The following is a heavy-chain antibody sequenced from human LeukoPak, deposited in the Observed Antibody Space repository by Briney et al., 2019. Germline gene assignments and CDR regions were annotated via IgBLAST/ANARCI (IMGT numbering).Heavy chain of an antibody. Sequence: SETLSLTCTVSSGSINGYYWSWIRQPPGQGLEWIGYVSYSGSTNYNPSLQSRVTISIGTSKNQFSLKLSSVTAADTAVYYCARGGDYYDSSGYSPGAFDIWGQGTMVTVSS. J-gene: IGHJ3*02. CDR3: ARGGDYYDSSGYSPGAFDI. CDR1: SGSINGYY. D-gene: IGHD3-22*01. V-gene: IGHV4-59*12. CDR2: VSYSGST.